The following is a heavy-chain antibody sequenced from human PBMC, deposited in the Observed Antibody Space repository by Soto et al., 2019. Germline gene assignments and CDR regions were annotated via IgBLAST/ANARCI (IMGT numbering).Heavy chain of an antibody. V-gene: IGHV3-11*06. J-gene: IGHJ4*02. CDR3: ARDGLGSLAAIFDY. CDR2: ISSSSSYT. D-gene: IGHD6-25*01. CDR1: GFTFSDYY. Sequence: QVQLVESGGGLVKPGGSLRLSCAASGFTFSDYYMSWIRQAPGKGLEWVSYISSSSSYTNYADSVKGRFTISRDTAKNSLYLQMNSLRAEDTAVYYCARDGLGSLAAIFDYWGQGTLVTVSS.